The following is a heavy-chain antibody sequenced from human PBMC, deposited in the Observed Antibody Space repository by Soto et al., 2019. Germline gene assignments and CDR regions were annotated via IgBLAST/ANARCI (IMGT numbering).Heavy chain of an antibody. J-gene: IGHJ5*02. CDR1: GYSFTGYW. CDR3: GRGITIFGVVTRAEGFFDP. CDR2: IYPGDSDT. V-gene: IGHV5-51*01. Sequence: GESLKISCKGSGYSFTGYWIGWVRQMPGKGLEWMGIIYPGDSDTRYSPSFQGQVTISADKSISTAYLQWSSLKASDTAMYLCGRGITIFGVVTRAEGFFDPRGQGTLGTVSS. D-gene: IGHD3-3*01.